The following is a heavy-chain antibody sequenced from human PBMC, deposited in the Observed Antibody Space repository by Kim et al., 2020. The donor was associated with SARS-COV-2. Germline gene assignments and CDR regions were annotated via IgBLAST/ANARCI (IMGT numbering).Heavy chain of an antibody. D-gene: IGHD3-22*01. V-gene: IGHV4-59*01. CDR3: ARDTFYYNNNESWEDVFD. Sequence: SETLSLTCTLSGGSLSTYYWSWVRQSPGRGLEWIGHSSNSGDTNYNPSLRSRVTISVDTSKTQFSLKLTSVKVEDTAVYYCARDTFYYNNNESWEDVFD. J-gene: IGHJ2*01. CDR2: SSNSGDT. CDR1: GGSLSTYY.